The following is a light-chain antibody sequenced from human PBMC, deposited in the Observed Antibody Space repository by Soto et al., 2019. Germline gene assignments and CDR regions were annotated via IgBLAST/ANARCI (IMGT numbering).Light chain of an antibody. CDR3: QQYNNWPPWT. V-gene: IGKV3-15*01. CDR2: GAS. CDR1: QSVSSN. Sequence: EIVMTQSPATLSVSPGERATLSCRASQSVSSNLAWYQQKPGQAPRLLIYGASTRATGIPARFSGSGSGTEFTLTISSLQSEDFADYYCQQYNNWPPWTFGQGTKVEFK. J-gene: IGKJ1*01.